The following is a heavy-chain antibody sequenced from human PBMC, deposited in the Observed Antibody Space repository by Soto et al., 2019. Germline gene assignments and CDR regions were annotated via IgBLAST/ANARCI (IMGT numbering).Heavy chain of an antibody. Sequence: GASVKVSCKASGYTFTSYDINWVRQATGQGLEWMGWMNPNSGNTGYAQKFQGRVTMTRNTSISTAYMELSSLRSEETAVYYCAIFPWIPRLRFLEWLPHYFYGMDVWGQGTTVTVSS. D-gene: IGHD3-3*01. CDR3: AIFPWIPRLRFLEWLPHYFYGMDV. CDR1: GYTFTSYD. J-gene: IGHJ6*02. CDR2: MNPNSGNT. V-gene: IGHV1-8*01.